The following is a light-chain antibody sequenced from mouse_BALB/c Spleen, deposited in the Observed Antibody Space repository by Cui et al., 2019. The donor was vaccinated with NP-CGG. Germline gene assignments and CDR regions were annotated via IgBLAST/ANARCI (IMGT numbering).Light chain of an antibody. J-gene: IGLJ1*01. CDR2: GTN. Sequence: AVLTQESDPTTSPGETVTLTCRSSTGAVTTSNYANWVQEKPDHLFTGLIGGTNNRAPGVPARFSGSLIGDKAALTITGAQTEDEAIYFCALWYSNHWVFGGGTKLTVL. V-gene: IGLV1*01. CDR1: TGAVTTSNY. CDR3: ALWYSNHWV.